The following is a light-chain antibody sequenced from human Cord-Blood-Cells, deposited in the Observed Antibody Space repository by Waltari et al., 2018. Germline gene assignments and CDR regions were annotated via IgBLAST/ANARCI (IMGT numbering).Light chain of an antibody. CDR1: QSISSY. CDR2: AAS. CDR3: QESYSTPLT. Sequence: DMQMTQSPSSLSASVRDRVTITCRASQSISSYLNWYQQKPGKAPKLLIYAASSLQSGVPSRFSGSGSGTDFTLTISSLQPEDFATHYCQESYSTPLTFGGGTKVEIK. J-gene: IGKJ4*01. V-gene: IGKV1-39*01.